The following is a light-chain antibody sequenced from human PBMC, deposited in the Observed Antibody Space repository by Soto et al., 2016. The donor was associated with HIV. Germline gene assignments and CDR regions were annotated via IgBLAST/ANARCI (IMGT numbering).Light chain of an antibody. V-gene: IGKV2-30*02. Sequence: DVVLTQSPLSLPVTPGQSASISCRSSQSLVRSDGNTYLNWFQQGPGQSPRRLIYKVSNRDSGVPDRFSGSGSDTDFTLKISRVEAEDVGAYYCMQGTQFGGGTRVDIK. J-gene: IGKJ4*02. CDR2: KVS. CDR1: QSLVRSDGNTY. CDR3: MQGTQ.